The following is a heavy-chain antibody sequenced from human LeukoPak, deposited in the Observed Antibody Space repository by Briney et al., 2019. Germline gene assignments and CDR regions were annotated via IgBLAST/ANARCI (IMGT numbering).Heavy chain of an antibody. CDR2: IYYSGST. V-gene: IGHV4-39*01. Sequence: PSETLSLTCTVSGGSISSSSYYWGWIRQPPGKGLEWIGSIYYSGSTHYNPSLKSRVTISVDTSKNQFSLKLSSVTAADTAVYYCARRGSSGHLDYWGQGTLVTVSS. CDR3: ARRGSSGHLDY. D-gene: IGHD6-19*01. J-gene: IGHJ4*02. CDR1: GGSISSSSYY.